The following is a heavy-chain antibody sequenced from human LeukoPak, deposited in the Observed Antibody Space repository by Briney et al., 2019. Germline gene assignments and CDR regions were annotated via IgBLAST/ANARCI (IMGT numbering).Heavy chain of an antibody. D-gene: IGHD1-14*01. Sequence: SETLSLTCTVSGGSMSTYYWTWIRQPPGKGLEWIGFIYYTGSANYNPSLKSRVTISVDTSKNQFSLKLSSVTAADTAVYYCAGMRITTPTVRTLDYWGQGTLVTVSS. CDR1: GGSMSTYY. CDR2: IYYTGSA. J-gene: IGHJ4*02. CDR3: AGMRITTPTVRTLDY. V-gene: IGHV4-59*01.